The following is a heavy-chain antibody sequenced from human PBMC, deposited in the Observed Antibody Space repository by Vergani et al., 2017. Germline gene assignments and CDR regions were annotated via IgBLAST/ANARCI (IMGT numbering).Heavy chain of an antibody. J-gene: IGHJ3*02. Sequence: QMQLVQSGPEVKKPGTSVKVSCKASGFTFTSSAMQWVRQARGQRLEWIGWIVVGSGNTNYAQKFQERVPITRDMSTSTAYMELSSLRSEDTAVYYCAAGPGGWTGDPDAFDIWGQGTMVTVSS. V-gene: IGHV1-58*02. D-gene: IGHD3/OR15-3a*01. CDR1: GFTFTSSA. CDR2: IVVGSGNT. CDR3: AAGPGGWTGDPDAFDI.